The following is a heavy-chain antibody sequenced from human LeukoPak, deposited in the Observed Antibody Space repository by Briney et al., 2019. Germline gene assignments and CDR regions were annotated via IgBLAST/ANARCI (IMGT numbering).Heavy chain of an antibody. CDR1: GGTFSSYA. J-gene: IGHJ6*03. CDR2: IIPIFGTA. Sequence: ASVKVSCKASGGTFSSYAISWVRQAPGQGLEWMGGIIPIFGTANYAQKFQGRVTITADESTSTAYMELSSLRSGDTAVYYCASGQQLVAYYYYMDVWGKGTTVTVSS. D-gene: IGHD6-13*01. V-gene: IGHV1-69*13. CDR3: ASGQQLVAYYYYMDV.